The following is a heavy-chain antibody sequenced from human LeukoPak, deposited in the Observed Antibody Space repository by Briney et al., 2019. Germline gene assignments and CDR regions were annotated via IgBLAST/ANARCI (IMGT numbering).Heavy chain of an antibody. D-gene: IGHD3-3*01. V-gene: IGHV4-38-2*02. CDR1: GFSITSGYY. CDR3: ATYYTIFDPFDD. CDR2: MYHSGTT. Sequence: PSETLSLTCNVSGFSITSGYYWGWIRQPPGKGLEWIGSMYHSGTTHVNPSFKSRVTISVDTSKNQFSLKLKSVTAADTAVYYCATYYTIFDPFDDWGRGTLVTVSS. J-gene: IGHJ4*01.